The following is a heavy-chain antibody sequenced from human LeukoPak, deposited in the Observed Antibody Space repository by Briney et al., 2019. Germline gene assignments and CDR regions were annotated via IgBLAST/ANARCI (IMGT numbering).Heavy chain of an antibody. J-gene: IGHJ4*02. Sequence: SETLSLTCAVYGGSFSGYYWSWIRQPPGKGLEWIGESNHSGSTNYNPSLKSRVTISVDTSKNQFSLKLSSVTAADTAVYYCARDLARCSSTSCYTVFDYWGQGTLVTVSS. CDR3: ARDLARCSSTSCYTVFDY. V-gene: IGHV4-34*09. D-gene: IGHD2-2*02. CDR1: GGSFSGYY. CDR2: SNHSGST.